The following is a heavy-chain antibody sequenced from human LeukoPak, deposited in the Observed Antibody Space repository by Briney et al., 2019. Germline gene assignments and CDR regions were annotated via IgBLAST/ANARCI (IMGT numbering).Heavy chain of an antibody. V-gene: IGHV4-30-2*01. CDR1: GVSISSGGYY. CDR3: ARWMEYPGAFDI. Sequence: SETLSLTCTVSGVSISSGGYYWSWIRQPPGKGLEWIGYIYHSGSTYYNPSLKSRVTISVDRSKNQFSLKLSSVTAADTAVYYCARWMEYPGAFDIWGQGTMVSVSS. J-gene: IGHJ3*02. CDR2: IYHSGST. D-gene: IGHD2-2*01.